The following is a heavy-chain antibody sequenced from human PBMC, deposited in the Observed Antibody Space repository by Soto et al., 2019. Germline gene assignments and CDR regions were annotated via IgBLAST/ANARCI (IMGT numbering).Heavy chain of an antibody. J-gene: IGHJ5*02. CDR2: INHTGGT. CDR1: GGSVNGYY. CDR3: ATRITVFGLLIPPFDP. Sequence: SETLSLTCAAYGGSVNGYYWNWIRQPPGKGLEWIGEINHTGGTHYNPFLKSRVTMSVDTSKNQFSLRLSSVTAADTAIYYCATRITVFGLLIPPFDPWGQGTQVTVSS. D-gene: IGHD3-3*01. V-gene: IGHV4-34*01.